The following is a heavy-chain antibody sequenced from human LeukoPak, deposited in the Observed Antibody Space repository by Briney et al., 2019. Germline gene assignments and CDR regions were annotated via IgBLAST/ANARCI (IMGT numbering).Heavy chain of an antibody. CDR2: INWNGGST. Sequence: GGSLRLSCAASGFTFDDYGMSWVRQAPGKGLEWVSGINWNGGSTGYADSVKGRFTISRDNAKNFLYLQMNSLRAEDKAVYSCARHKTRGLGYSYSKSGNYFDYWGQGTLVTASS. J-gene: IGHJ4*02. V-gene: IGHV3-20*04. D-gene: IGHD5-18*01. CDR3: ARHKTRGLGYSYSKSGNYFDY. CDR1: GFTFDDYG.